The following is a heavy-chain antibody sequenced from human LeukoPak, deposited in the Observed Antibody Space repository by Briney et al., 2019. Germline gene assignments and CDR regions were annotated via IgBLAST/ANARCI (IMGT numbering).Heavy chain of an antibody. V-gene: IGHV1-18*01. CDR3: ARVTMVRGVIATQVFDY. Sequence: VASVKVSCKTSGYSFTDYYIHWVRQAPGQGLEWMGWISAYNGNTNYAQKLQGRVTMTTDTSTSTAYMELRSLRSDDTAVYYCARVTMVRGVIATQVFDYWGQGTLVTVSS. CDR1: GYSFTDYY. D-gene: IGHD3-10*01. CDR2: ISAYNGNT. J-gene: IGHJ4*02.